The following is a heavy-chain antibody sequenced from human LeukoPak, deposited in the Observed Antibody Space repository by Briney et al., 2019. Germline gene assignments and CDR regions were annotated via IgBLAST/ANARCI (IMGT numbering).Heavy chain of an antibody. CDR1: GGSVTSTNW. CDR2: VHLDGRS. D-gene: IGHD3-3*01. Sequence: SETLSLTCDVSGGSVTSTNWWTWVRQPPGKGLEWIGEVHLDGRSNYNPSLKSRLIMSVDLPENHITLKLTSVTVADTAVYYCAREGGFYRPLDYSGQGTLVTVSS. J-gene: IGHJ4*02. V-gene: IGHV4-4*02. CDR3: AREGGFYRPLDY.